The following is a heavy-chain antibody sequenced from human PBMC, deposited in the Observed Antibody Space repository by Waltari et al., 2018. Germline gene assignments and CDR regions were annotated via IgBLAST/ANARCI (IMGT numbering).Heavy chain of an antibody. J-gene: IGHJ4*02. V-gene: IGHV4-4*02. Sequence: QVQLQESCPGLVKPSGTLSLTCAVSGDSMSGIDWWNWVRQPPGKGLEWIGQVHRSGRTHYNPSLESRVTVSIETSNKQFSLILTSATAADTAVYYCARDRGRGLYLDSWGQGTLVTVSP. CDR2: VHRSGRT. CDR1: GDSMSGIDW. D-gene: IGHD2-15*01. CDR3: ARDRGRGLYLDS.